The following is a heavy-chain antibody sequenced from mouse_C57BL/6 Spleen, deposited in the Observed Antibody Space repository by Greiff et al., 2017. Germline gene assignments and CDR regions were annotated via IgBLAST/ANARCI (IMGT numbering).Heavy chain of an antibody. V-gene: IGHV1-42*01. D-gene: IGHD2-4*01. CDR2: INPSTGGT. J-gene: IGHJ1*03. CDR1: GYSFTGYY. Sequence: VQLQQSGPELVQPGASVKISCKASGYSFTGYYMNWVNQSPEKSLEWIGEINPSTGGTTYNQKFKAKGTLTVDKSTSTAYMQLKGLPTENSAVDYWGRFYYDRYFDVWGTGTTVTVSS. CDR3: GRFYYDRYFDV.